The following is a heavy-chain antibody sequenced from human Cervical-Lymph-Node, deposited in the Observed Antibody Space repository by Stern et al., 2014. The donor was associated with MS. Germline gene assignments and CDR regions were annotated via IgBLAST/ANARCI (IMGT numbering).Heavy chain of an antibody. J-gene: IGHJ4*02. CDR1: GGSVGSGSYD. D-gene: IGHD5-18*01. CDR2: IYTTGST. V-gene: IGHV4-61*02. CDR3: ARDKEDTNMAFRYFDN. Sequence: QLQLQESGPGLVKPSPTLSLTCTVSGGSVGSGSYDWSWIRQPAGKGLEWVGRIYTTGSTYYNPSLKSRVPISIDTSKNQFSLKLTSVTAADTAVYYCARDKEDTNMAFRYFDNWGQGTLVTVSS.